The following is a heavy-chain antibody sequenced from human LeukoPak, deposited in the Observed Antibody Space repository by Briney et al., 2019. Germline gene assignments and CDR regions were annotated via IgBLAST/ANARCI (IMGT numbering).Heavy chain of an antibody. J-gene: IGHJ4*02. V-gene: IGHV3-30-3*01. CDR1: GFTFSSYA. D-gene: IGHD6-19*01. CDR2: VSYDGSNK. CDR3: ARDVAPYSSGWYMGY. Sequence: GGSLRLSCAASGFTFSSYAMHWVRQAPGKGLEWVAAVSYDGSNKYYADSVKGRFTISRDNSKNTLYLQMNSLRAEDTAVYYCARDVAPYSSGWYMGYWGQGTLVTVSS.